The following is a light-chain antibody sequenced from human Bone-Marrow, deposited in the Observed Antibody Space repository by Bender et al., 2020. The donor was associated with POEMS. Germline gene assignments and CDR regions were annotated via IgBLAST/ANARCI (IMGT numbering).Light chain of an antibody. J-gene: IGLJ2*01. CDR1: DLGDKY. Sequence: YEVTQPPSASVSSGQTASITCSGDDLGDKYVAWYQQKPGQSPVLVIYQDTKRPSGIPERFSGYNSGNTATLTIGGTQAMDEADYYSQEWDTYSVIFGGGTKLTVL. V-gene: IGLV3-1*01. CDR3: QEWDTYSVI. CDR2: QDT.